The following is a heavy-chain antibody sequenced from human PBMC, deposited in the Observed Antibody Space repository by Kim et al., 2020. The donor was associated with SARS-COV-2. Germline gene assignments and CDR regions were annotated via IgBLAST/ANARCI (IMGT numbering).Heavy chain of an antibody. Sequence: GGSLRLSCAASGFTFSSYAMSWVRQAPGKGLEWVSAISGSGGSTYYADSVKGRFTISRDNSKNTLYLQMNSLRAEDTAVYYCAKTTGGSDIVLMVYAISAWFDPWGQGTLVTVSS. CDR2: ISGSGGST. V-gene: IGHV3-23*01. J-gene: IGHJ5*02. D-gene: IGHD2-8*01. CDR1: GFTFSSYA. CDR3: AKTTGGSDIVLMVYAISAWFDP.